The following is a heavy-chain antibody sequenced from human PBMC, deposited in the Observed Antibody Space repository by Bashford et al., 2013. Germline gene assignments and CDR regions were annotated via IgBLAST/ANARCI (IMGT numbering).Heavy chain of an antibody. CDR3: ARGAGYCSSTSCYNYYYGMDV. D-gene: IGHD2-2*02. V-gene: IGHV1-46*01. J-gene: IGHJ6*02. Sequence: WVRQAPGQGLEWMGIINPSGGSTSYAQKFQGRVTMTRDTSTSTVYMELSSLRSEDTAVYYCARGAGYCSSTSCYNYYYGMDVWGQGTTVTVSS. CDR2: INPSGGST.